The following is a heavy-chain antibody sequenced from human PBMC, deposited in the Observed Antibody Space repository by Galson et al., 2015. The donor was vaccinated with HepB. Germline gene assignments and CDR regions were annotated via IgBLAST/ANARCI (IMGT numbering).Heavy chain of an antibody. CDR1: GFTFSSYA. CDR2: ISYDGSNK. V-gene: IGHV3-30-3*01. CDR3: ASLYSGYDLDVDY. Sequence: SLRLSCAASGFTFSSYAMHWVRQAPGKGLEWVAVISYDGSNKYYADSVKGRFTISRENSKNTLYLQVNSLRAEDTAVYYCASLYSGYDLDVDYWGQGTLVTVSS. D-gene: IGHD5-12*01. J-gene: IGHJ4*02.